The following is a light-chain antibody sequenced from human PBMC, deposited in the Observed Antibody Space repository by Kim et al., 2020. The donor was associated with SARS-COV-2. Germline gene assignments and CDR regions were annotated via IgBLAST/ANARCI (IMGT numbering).Light chain of an antibody. V-gene: IGKV3-20*01. J-gene: IGKJ1*01. CDR2: GAS. CDR1: QSVGSDY. Sequence: PGERATLSCRAGQSVGSDYLAWYQQKPDQAPRLLIYGASTRDTGIPDRFSGSGSVTDFTLTISRLEPEDFAVYYCQQYGTSPPWTFGQGTKVDIK. CDR3: QQYGTSPPWT.